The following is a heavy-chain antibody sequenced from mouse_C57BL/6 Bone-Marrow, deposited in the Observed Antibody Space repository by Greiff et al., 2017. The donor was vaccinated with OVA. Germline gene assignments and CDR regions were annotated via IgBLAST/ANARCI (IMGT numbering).Heavy chain of an antibody. CDR3: ARVYGFYAMAY. Sequence: QVTLKESGPGILQPSQTLSLTCSFSGFSLRTFGMGVGWIRQPSGKGLEWLAHIWWDDDKYYNPALKSRLTISMYTSKNQVFLKFATVYTSVTATYYCARVYGFYAMAYWGQRTSVTVSS. V-gene: IGHV8-8*01. D-gene: IGHD2-2*01. J-gene: IGHJ4*01. CDR2: IWWDDDK. CDR1: GFSLRTFGMG.